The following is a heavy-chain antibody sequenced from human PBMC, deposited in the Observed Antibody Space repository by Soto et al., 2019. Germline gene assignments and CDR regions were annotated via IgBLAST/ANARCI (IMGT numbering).Heavy chain of an antibody. V-gene: IGHV4-39*01. CDR1: GGSISSSSYY. D-gene: IGHD2-8*01. J-gene: IGHJ4*02. CDR3: AVLMVDNLDY. CDR2: IYYSGST. Sequence: SETLSLTCTVSGGSISSSSYYWGWIRQPPGKGLEWIGSIYYSGSTYYNPSLKSRVTISVDTSMDQFSLKLSSVTAADTAVYYCAVLMVDNLDYWGQGTLVTVSS.